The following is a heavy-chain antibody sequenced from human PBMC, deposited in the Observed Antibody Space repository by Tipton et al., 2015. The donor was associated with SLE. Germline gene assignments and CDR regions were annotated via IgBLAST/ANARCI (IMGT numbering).Heavy chain of an antibody. CDR3: ARPYTNGHDAFDI. CDR2: IHPGDSDT. CDR1: GYNFTNYW. V-gene: IGHV5-51*03. Sequence: VQLVQSGAEVKKPGESLRISCKGSGYNFTNYWIGWVRQMPGKGLEWMGIIHPGDSDTRYSPSFQGQVTISADKSITTAYLQWRSLKASDTAMYFCARPYTNGHDAFDIWGQGTMVTVSS. D-gene: IGHD1-1*01. J-gene: IGHJ3*02.